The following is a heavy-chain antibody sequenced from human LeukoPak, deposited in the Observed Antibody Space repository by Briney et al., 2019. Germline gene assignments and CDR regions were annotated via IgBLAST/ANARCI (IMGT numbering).Heavy chain of an antibody. V-gene: IGHV1-2*02. CDR3: AREFSGYIDF. CDR2: INPNSGGT. D-gene: IGHD1-26*01. Sequence: ASVKVSCKASGYTFTGYYMHWVRQAPGQGLEWMGWINPNSGGTNYAQKFQGRVTMTRDTSISTAYMEVSSLRSEDTAVYYCAREFSGYIDFWGQGTLVTVSS. J-gene: IGHJ4*02. CDR1: GYTFTGYY.